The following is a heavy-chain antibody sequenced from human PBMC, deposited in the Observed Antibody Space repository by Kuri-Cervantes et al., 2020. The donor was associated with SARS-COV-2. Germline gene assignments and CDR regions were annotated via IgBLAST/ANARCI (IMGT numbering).Heavy chain of an antibody. D-gene: IGHD3-16*01. CDR3: AREGREGGGMDV. J-gene: IGHJ6*02. Sequence: ASVKVSCKASGYTFTSYDINWVRQATGQGLEWMGWMNPNSGNTGYAQKFQGRVTMTRNTSISTAYMELNSLRAEDTAVYYCAREGREGGGMDVWGQGTTVTVSS. V-gene: IGHV1-8*01. CDR1: GYTFTSYD. CDR2: MNPNSGNT.